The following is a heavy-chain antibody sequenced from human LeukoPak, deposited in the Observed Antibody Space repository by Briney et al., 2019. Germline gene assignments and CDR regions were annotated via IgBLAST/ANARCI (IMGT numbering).Heavy chain of an antibody. J-gene: IGHJ4*02. V-gene: IGHV4-31*11. D-gene: IGHD4-17*01. CDR3: ARASPHDYGDYRLDN. CDR2: IYDGGST. CDR1: GGSFSGYY. Sequence: SETLSLTCAVYGGSFSGYYWSWIRQHPGKGLEWIGYIYDGGSTYYKPSLQSRVTIAVDTSKNQFSLKLSSVTAADTAVYYCARASPHDYGDYRLDNWGQGTLVTVSS.